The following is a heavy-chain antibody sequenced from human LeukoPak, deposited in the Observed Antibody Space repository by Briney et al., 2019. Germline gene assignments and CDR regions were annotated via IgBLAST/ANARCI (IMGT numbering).Heavy chain of an antibody. V-gene: IGHV4-30-4*08. Sequence: PSETLSLTCTISGGSISSNKYYWGWIRQPPGKGLEWIGYIYYSGSTYYNPSLKSRVTISVDTSKNQFSLKLSSVTAADTAVYYCARRSGTAVYDYYGMDVWGQGTTVTVSS. CDR1: GGSISSNKYY. J-gene: IGHJ6*02. CDR3: ARRSGTAVYDYYGMDV. D-gene: IGHD2-21*02. CDR2: IYYSGST.